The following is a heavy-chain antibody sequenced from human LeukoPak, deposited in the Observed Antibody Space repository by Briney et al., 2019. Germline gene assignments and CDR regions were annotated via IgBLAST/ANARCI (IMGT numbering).Heavy chain of an antibody. J-gene: IGHJ6*03. CDR1: GGTFSSYA. Sequence: SVKVSCKASGGTFSSYAISWVRQAPGQGLERMGGIIPIFGTANYAQKFQGRVTITADESTSTAYMELSSLRSEDTAVYYCARAIFGVVNESYYYMDVWGKGTTVTVSS. CDR3: ARAIFGVVNESYYYMDV. D-gene: IGHD3-3*01. CDR2: IIPIFGTA. V-gene: IGHV1-69*01.